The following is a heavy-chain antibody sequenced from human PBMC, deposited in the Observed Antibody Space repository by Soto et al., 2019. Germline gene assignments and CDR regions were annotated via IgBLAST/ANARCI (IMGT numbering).Heavy chain of an antibody. V-gene: IGHV3-30*18. CDR1: GFTFSSYG. D-gene: IGHD6-13*01. J-gene: IGHJ3*02. CDR2: ISYDGSNK. Sequence: HPGGSLRLSCAASGFTFSSYGMHWVHQAPGKGLEWVAVISYDGSNKYYADSVKGRFTISRDNSKNTLYLQMNSLRAEDTAVYYCAKGQQQLVPSAFDIWGQGTMVTVSS. CDR3: AKGQQQLVPSAFDI.